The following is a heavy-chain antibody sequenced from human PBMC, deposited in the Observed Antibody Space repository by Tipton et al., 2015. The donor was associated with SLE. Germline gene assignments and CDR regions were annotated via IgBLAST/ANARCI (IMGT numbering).Heavy chain of an antibody. CDR2: IIHSGVT. V-gene: IGHV4-34*12. Sequence: GLVKPSQTLSLTCAVYGESLNGYSWTWIRQPPGKGLEWIAEIIHSGVTNYNPSLRSRVTISVDMSKNQVSLKLSSVTAADTAVYYCARVAPTEVFDYWGQGTLVTVSS. J-gene: IGHJ4*02. CDR1: GESLNGYS. CDR3: ARVAPTEVFDY. D-gene: IGHD1-1*01.